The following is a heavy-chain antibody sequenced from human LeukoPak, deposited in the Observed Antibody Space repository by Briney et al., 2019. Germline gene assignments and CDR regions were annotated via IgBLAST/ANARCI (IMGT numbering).Heavy chain of an antibody. J-gene: IGHJ4*02. CDR2: VSSSGGST. CDR1: GFTFSGSG. CDR3: AKDMTTVTRVLDH. D-gene: IGHD4-17*01. Sequence: PGGSLRLSCAASGFTFSGSGMSWVRQAPGKGLEWVSAVSSSGGSTYYADSVKGRFTISRDNSKNTLYLQMSSLRAEDTAIYYCAKDMTTVTRVLDHWGQGTLVTVSS. V-gene: IGHV3-23*01.